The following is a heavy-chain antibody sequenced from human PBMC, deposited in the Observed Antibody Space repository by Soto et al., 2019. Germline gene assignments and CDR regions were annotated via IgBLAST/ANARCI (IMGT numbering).Heavy chain of an antibody. CDR1: GGSISSYF. Sequence: QVQLLESGPGLVKPSETLSLTCTIYGGSISSYFWSWIRQPPGKGLEWIGYIHYGGTTVYSPSLKSRVTMSIDTSENQFTLNLTSVTAADTAVYYCARDTGSYYLHSWGQGSLVTVSS. CDR2: IHYGGTT. D-gene: IGHD1-26*01. CDR3: ARDTGSYYLHS. V-gene: IGHV4-59*01. J-gene: IGHJ4*02.